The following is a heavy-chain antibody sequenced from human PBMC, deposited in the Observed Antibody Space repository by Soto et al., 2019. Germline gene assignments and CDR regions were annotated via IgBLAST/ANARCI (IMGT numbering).Heavy chain of an antibody. Sequence: DSVKVSCKASGYTCTNYGITWVRQAPGQGLEWMGWINPYNGNTDYAQKLQGRVTMTTDTSTSTAFMELRSLGSDDMAVYYCARRNIEPPRNDFWGQGTVVTVSS. CDR1: GYTCTNYG. CDR3: ARRNIEPPRNDF. J-gene: IGHJ4*02. CDR2: INPYNGNT. V-gene: IGHV1-18*03. D-gene: IGHD3-16*02.